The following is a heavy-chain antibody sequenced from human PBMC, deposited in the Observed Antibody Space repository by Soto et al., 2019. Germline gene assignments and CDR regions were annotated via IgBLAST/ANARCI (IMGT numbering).Heavy chain of an antibody. CDR1: FSSHA. J-gene: IGHJ6*02. D-gene: IGHD3-16*01. Sequence: FSSHAISWVRQAPGQGLEWMGGIIPFFKATNYAQKFQGRVTITADDSTSTAYMDLYSLRSEDTAVYYCARDVPLNYYDGTFSYYAMDVWGQGTTVTVSS. CDR2: IIPFFKAT. CDR3: ARDVPLNYYDGTFSYYAMDV. V-gene: IGHV1-69*01.